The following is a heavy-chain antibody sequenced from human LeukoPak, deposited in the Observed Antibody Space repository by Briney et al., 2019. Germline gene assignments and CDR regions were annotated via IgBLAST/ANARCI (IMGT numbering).Heavy chain of an antibody. D-gene: IGHD2-15*01. CDR2: IYYSGST. J-gene: IGHJ6*03. CDR3: ASLRGCSGGSCYFNYYYYYMDV. CDR1: GGSISSSSYY. V-gene: IGHV4-39*01. Sequence: SETLSLTCTVSGGSISSSSYYWGWIRQPPGKGLEWIGSIYYSGSTYYNPSLKSRVTISVDTSKNQFSLKLSSVTAADTAVYYCASLRGCSGGSCYFNYYYYYMDVWGKGTTVTVSS.